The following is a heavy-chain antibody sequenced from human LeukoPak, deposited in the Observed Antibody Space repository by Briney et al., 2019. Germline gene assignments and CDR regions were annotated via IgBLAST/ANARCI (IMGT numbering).Heavy chain of an antibody. CDR2: IIPILGTA. D-gene: IGHD2-15*01. J-gene: IGHJ5*02. CDR1: GGTFSSYA. CDR3: ARETAATAYNWFDP. Sequence: ASVKVSCKASGGTFSSYAISWVRQAPGQGLEWMGGIIPILGTANYAQKFQGRVTITADESTSTAYMELSSLRSEDTAVYYCARETAATAYNWFDPWGQGTLVTVSS. V-gene: IGHV1-69*13.